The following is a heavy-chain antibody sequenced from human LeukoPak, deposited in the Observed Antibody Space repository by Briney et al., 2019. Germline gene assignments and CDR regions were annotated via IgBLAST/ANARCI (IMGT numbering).Heavy chain of an antibody. CDR2: INHSGRT. J-gene: IGHJ4*02. CDR1: GGSFRGYY. CDR3: ARGDYTTSAFDS. V-gene: IGHV4-34*01. Sequence: SETLSLTCAVHGGSFRGYYWSWIRQPPGKGLEWIGEINHSGRTNYNPSLKSRVTISVDTPKNQFSLNLISVTAADTAVYYCARGDYTTSAFDSWGQGTLVTVSP. D-gene: IGHD3-3*01.